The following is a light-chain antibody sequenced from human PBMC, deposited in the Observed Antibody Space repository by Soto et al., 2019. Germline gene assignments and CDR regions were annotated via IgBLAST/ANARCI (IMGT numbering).Light chain of an antibody. CDR3: SSYTGSSTYV. CDR1: SSNIGSNY. V-gene: IGLV1-47*01. J-gene: IGLJ1*01. CDR2: RNN. Sequence: QSALTQPPPASGTPGQRVTISCSGSSSNIGSNYVYWYQQLPGTAPKLLIYRNNQRPSGVPDRFSGSKSGNTASLTISGLQAEDEADYYCSSYTGSSTYVFGTGTRSPS.